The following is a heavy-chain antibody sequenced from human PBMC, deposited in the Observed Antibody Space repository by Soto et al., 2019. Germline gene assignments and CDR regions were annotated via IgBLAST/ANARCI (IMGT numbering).Heavy chain of an antibody. CDR2: ISTGGRTI. V-gene: IGHV3-48*02. J-gene: IGHJ4*02. D-gene: IGHD3-10*01. Sequence: PGGSLRLSCAASGFTFRTHTMNWVRQAPGKGLEWISYISTGGRTIYQADSVKGRFTISRDDAKNSLYLQMNSLRDEDTAVYYCARDTYYSGSGDYYPFDYWGQGTPVTVSS. CDR1: GFTFRTHT. CDR3: ARDTYYSGSGDYYPFDY.